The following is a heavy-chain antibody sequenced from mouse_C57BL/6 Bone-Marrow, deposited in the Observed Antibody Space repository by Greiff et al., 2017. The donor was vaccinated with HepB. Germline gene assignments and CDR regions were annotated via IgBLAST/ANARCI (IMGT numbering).Heavy chain of an antibody. CDR2: SYPRSGNT. CDR3: ARWGGNYGYYAMDY. V-gene: IGHV1-81*01. Sequence: VQLQQSGAELARPGASVKLSCKASGYTFTSYGLSWVKQRTGQGLEWIGESYPRSGNTYYNEKFKGKATLTADKSSSTAYMELRSLTSEDSAVYFCARWGGNYGYYAMDYWGQGTSVTVSS. CDR1: GYTFTSYG. D-gene: IGHD2-1*01. J-gene: IGHJ4*01.